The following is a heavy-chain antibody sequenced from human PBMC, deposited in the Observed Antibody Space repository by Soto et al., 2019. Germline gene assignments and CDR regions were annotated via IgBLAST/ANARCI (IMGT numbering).Heavy chain of an antibody. Sequence: EVQLGESGGGLVQPGGSLRLSCEASGFTFRNYDMHWVRQGTGKGLEWVSGISAAGDPDYADSVEGRFNLSRENAQNSFFLQMNSLRVGDTAVYYCARTDRDFYGLDVWGQGTTVIVSS. CDR3: ARTDRDFYGLDV. V-gene: IGHV3-13*05. CDR2: ISAAGDP. J-gene: IGHJ6*02. CDR1: GFTFRNYD.